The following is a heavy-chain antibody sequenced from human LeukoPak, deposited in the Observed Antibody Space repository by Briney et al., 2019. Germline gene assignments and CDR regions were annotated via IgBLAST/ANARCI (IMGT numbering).Heavy chain of an antibody. CDR1: GGSISTSNYY. CDR3: ARPVLLWFGEPDSYYMDV. Sequence: KPSETLSLTCTVSGGSISTSNYYWGWIRQPPGKGLEWIGNIFYSGSTYYSPSLRSRVTISLDTSRNQFSLKLSSVTAADTAVYYCARPVLLWFGEPDSYYMDVWGKGTTVTISS. D-gene: IGHD3-10*01. CDR2: IFYSGST. J-gene: IGHJ6*03. V-gene: IGHV4-39*01.